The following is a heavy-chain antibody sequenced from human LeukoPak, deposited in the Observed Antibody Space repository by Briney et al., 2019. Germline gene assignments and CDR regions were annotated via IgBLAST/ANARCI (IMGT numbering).Heavy chain of an antibody. Sequence: ASVKVSCKASGYTFTSYYMHWVRQAPGQGLEWMGIINPSGGSTSYAQKLQGRVTMTTDTSTSTAYMELRSLRSDDTAVYYCARDTLLWFGELLYRALFDYWGQGTLVTVSS. CDR3: ARDTLLWFGELLYRALFDY. J-gene: IGHJ4*02. D-gene: IGHD3-10*01. CDR2: INPSGGST. V-gene: IGHV1-46*01. CDR1: GYTFTSYY.